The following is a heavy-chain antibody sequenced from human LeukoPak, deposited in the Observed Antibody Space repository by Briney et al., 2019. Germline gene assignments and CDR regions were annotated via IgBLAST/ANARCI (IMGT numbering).Heavy chain of an antibody. CDR3: ARDLMGGYCSGGSCYSYYYYYMDV. CDR1: GGSISSYY. CDR2: IYTSGST. V-gene: IGHV4-4*07. J-gene: IGHJ6*03. Sequence: PSETLSLTCTVSGGSISSYYWSWIRQPAGKGLEWIGRIYTSGSTNYNPSLKSRVTMSVDTSKNQFSLKLSSVTAADTAVYYCARDLMGGYCSGGSCYSYYYYYMDVWGKGTTVTISS. D-gene: IGHD2-15*01.